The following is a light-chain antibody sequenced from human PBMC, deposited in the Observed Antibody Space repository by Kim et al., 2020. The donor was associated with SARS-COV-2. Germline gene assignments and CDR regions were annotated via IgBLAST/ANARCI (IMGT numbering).Light chain of an antibody. Sequence: QSVLSQPPSASGTPGQRVTISCSGSSSNIESNTVNWYQQHPGTAPKLLIHSNNQRPAGVPDRISGSTSGASASLAISGLQSEDEADYYCAAWDDSLGGRYVFGTGTKVTVL. J-gene: IGLJ1*01. CDR2: SNN. CDR1: SSNIESNT. V-gene: IGLV1-44*01. CDR3: AAWDDSLGGRYV.